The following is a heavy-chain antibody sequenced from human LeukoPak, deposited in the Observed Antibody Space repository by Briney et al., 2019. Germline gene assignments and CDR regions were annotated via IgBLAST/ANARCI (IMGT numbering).Heavy chain of an antibody. D-gene: IGHD5-24*01. CDR3: ARDNSVRDEAWWFNP. Sequence: GASVKASCKAFGYTFTSNYMHWVRQAPGQGPEWMGVISPSGGSTTYAQKFQGRVTLTRDMSTSTDYLELSSLGSEDTAVYYCARDNSVRDEAWWFNPWGQGTLVTVSS. CDR1: GYTFTSNY. CDR2: ISPSGGST. J-gene: IGHJ5*02. V-gene: IGHV1-46*01.